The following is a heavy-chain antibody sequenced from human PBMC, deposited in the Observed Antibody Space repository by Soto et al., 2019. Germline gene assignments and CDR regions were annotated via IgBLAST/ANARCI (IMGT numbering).Heavy chain of an antibody. CDR2: ISWNSGSI. V-gene: IGHV3-9*01. CDR3: AKARSGNFVNVFYYYGLDV. J-gene: IGHJ6*02. CDR1: GFIFDDYA. D-gene: IGHD3-10*01. Sequence: EVQLVESGGGLVQPGRSLRLSCAASGFIFDDYAMHWVRQAPGKGLEWVSGISWNSGSIGYGDSVKGRFTISRDNAKNSLYLQMNSLRVEDTALYYCAKARSGNFVNVFYYYGLDVWGQGTTVTVSS.